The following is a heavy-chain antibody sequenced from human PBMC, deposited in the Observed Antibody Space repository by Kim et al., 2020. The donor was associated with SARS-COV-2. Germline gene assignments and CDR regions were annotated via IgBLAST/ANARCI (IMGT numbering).Heavy chain of an antibody. CDR1: GFRFSNYD. V-gene: IGHV3-48*03. CDR3: ATPATTDGWYFEY. D-gene: IGHD6-19*01. CDR2: ISSISRST. J-gene: IGHJ4*03. Sequence: GGSLRLSCAASGFRFSNYDMSWVRQTPGKGLEWISYISSISRSTYYADSVRGRFTISRDNAKNSLYLQMNSLRAEDTAVYYCATPATTDGWYFEYWGRGTLVTVSS.